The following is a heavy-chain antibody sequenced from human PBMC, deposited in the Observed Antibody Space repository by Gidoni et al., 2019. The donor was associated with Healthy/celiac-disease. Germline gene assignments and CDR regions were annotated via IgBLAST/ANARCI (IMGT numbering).Heavy chain of an antibody. CDR2: INPNSGGT. CDR3: ARSHSPDYYDSSGYHNWFDP. V-gene: IGHV1-2*04. D-gene: IGHD3-22*01. CDR1: GYNFTGYY. Sequence: QVQLVQSGAEVTKPGASVKVSCKAAGYNFTGYYLHWVRQAPGQGLEWMGWINPNSGGTNYAQKFQGWVTMTRDTSISTAYMELSRLRSDDTAVYYCARSHSPDYYDSSGYHNWFDPWGQGTLVTVSS. J-gene: IGHJ5*02.